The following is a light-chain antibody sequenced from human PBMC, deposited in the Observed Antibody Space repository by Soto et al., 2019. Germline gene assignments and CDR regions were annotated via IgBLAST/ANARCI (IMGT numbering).Light chain of an antibody. CDR1: SSDVGGYNY. Sequence: QSALTQPPSASGSPGQSVAISCSGTSSDVGGYNYVSWYQQHPGKAPKLMIYDVNKRPSGVPDRFSGSKSGNTASLTVSGLQAEDEADYYCSSYAGSNKPAFGGGTNLTVL. CDR2: DVN. J-gene: IGLJ2*01. CDR3: SSYAGSNKPA. V-gene: IGLV2-8*01.